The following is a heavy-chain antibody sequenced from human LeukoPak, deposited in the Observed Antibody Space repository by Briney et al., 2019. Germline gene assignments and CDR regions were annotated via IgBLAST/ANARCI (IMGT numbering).Heavy chain of an antibody. D-gene: IGHD5-18*01. Sequence: GGSLRLSCEASGFTFGSHAMYWVRQAPGKGLEWVAGIFGSGGSPHYADSVKGRFTISRDNPRNTVYLQINSLRDDDTAVYYCGKTTVGYSSGQKPAWPVDFWGQGTLVTVSS. CDR1: GFTFGSHA. CDR3: GKTTVGYSSGQKPAWPVDF. V-gene: IGHV3-23*01. J-gene: IGHJ4*02. CDR2: IFGSGGSP.